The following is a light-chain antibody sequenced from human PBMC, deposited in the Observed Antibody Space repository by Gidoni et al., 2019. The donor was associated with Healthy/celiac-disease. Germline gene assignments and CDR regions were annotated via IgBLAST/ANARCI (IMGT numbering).Light chain of an antibody. CDR1: QSVSSN. V-gene: IGKV3-15*01. CDR2: GAS. CDR3: QQYNNWPGLT. Sequence: EIVMTQSPATLSVSPGERATLSCRASQSVSSNLAWYQQKPGPAPRLLISGASTRATGIPARFSGSGSGTEFTLTISSLQSEDFAVYYCQQYNNWPGLTFXGXTKVEIK. J-gene: IGKJ4*01.